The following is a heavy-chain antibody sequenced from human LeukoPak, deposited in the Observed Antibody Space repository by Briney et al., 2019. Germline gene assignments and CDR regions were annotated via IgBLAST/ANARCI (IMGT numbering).Heavy chain of an antibody. J-gene: IGHJ4*02. CDR3: ARDLKDIVVVPAAKGY. CDR2: ISSSSSYI. CDR1: GFTFNTYS. V-gene: IGHV3-21*01. Sequence: GGSLRLSCAASGFTFNTYSMNWVRQAPGKGLEWVSSISSSSSYIYYADSVKGRFTISRDNAKNSLYLQMNSLRAEDTAVYYCARDLKDIVVVPAAKGYWGQGTLVTVSS. D-gene: IGHD2-2*01.